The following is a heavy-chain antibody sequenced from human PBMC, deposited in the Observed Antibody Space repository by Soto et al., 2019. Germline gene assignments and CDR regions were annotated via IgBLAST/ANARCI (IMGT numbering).Heavy chain of an antibody. Sequence: QITLEESGPTLVKPTQTLTLTCTFSGFSLTTSGVGVGWIRQPPGKALEWLALIYWNDDKAYSPSLKSRLTIPKDTSKNQVVLTMTNMDPVDTATYYCAYRLRYSHRGAGFHYWGQGTQVTVSS. CDR3: AYRLRYSHRGAGFHY. V-gene: IGHV2-5*01. D-gene: IGHD1-1*01. J-gene: IGHJ4*02. CDR1: GFSLTTSGVG. CDR2: IYWNDDK.